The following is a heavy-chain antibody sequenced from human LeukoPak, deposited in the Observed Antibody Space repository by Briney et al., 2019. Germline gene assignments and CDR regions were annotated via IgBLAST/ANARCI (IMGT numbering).Heavy chain of an antibody. CDR3: ANGPTKDGYHYYFDY. J-gene: IGHJ4*02. Sequence: GGSLRLSCAASGFTFSSYGMHRVRQAPGKGLEWVAFIRYDGSNKYYADSVKGRFTISRDNSKNTLSLQMNSLRAEDTAIYYCANGPTKDGYHYYFDYWGRGTLVTVSS. D-gene: IGHD5-24*01. CDR1: GFTFSSYG. CDR2: IRYDGSNK. V-gene: IGHV3-30*02.